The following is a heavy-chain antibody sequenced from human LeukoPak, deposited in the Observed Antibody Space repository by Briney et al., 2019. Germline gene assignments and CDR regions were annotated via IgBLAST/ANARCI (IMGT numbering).Heavy chain of an antibody. CDR2: INHSGST. J-gene: IGHJ4*02. D-gene: IGHD3-10*01. CDR3: ARLNHYYGSGSYYNGIY. V-gene: IGHV4-34*01. Sequence: PSETLSLTCAVYGGSFSGYYWSWIRQPPGKGLEWIGEINHSGSTNYNPSLKSRVTISVDTSKNQFSLKLSSVTAADTAVYYCARLNHYYGSGSYYNGIYWGQGTLVTVSS. CDR1: GGSFSGYY.